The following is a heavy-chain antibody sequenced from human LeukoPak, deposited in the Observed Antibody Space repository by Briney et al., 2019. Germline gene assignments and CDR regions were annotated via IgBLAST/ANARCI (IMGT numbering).Heavy chain of an antibody. Sequence: GASVKVSRKASGYTFTGYYIHWVRQAPGQGLEWMGWINPNSGGTNYAQKFQVRVTMTRDTSISTAYMELSRLRSDDTAVYYCARASGWLDYYYYYMDVWGKGTTVTVSS. CDR2: INPNSGGT. J-gene: IGHJ6*03. V-gene: IGHV1-2*02. CDR3: ARASGWLDYYYYYMDV. D-gene: IGHD6-19*01. CDR1: GYTFTGYY.